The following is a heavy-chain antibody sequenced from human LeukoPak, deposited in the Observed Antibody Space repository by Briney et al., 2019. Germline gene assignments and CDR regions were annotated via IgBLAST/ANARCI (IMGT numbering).Heavy chain of an antibody. CDR1: GGSISSSSYY. V-gene: IGHV4-39*07. CDR2: IYYRGIT. CDR3: ARVVYNSSTYPKSYFDF. D-gene: IGHD2/OR15-2a*01. J-gene: IGHJ4*02. Sequence: PSETLSLTCTVSGGSISSSSYYWGWIPPPPGKGLEWIGGIYYRGITYYNPSLKSRVTISVDTSKNQFSLKLSSVTAADTAVYYCARVVYNSSTYPKSYFDFWGQGTLVTVSS.